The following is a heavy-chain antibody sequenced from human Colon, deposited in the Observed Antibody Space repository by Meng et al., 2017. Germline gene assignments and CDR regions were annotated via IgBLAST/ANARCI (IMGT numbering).Heavy chain of an antibody. CDR3: GRSGAYDYRIDS. CDR2: ISAYNGNT. D-gene: IGHD5-12*01. J-gene: IGHJ5*01. Sequence: QVQLVQSGAEEKKPGGSVKVTCKAYGYTFTSYGISWVRQAPGQGLEWVAWISAYNGNTIYAQKVQGRVTLTTDTSTSTAYMELRSLISDDTAVYYCGRSGAYDYRIDSWGQGTLVTVSS. CDR1: GYTFTSYG. V-gene: IGHV1-18*01.